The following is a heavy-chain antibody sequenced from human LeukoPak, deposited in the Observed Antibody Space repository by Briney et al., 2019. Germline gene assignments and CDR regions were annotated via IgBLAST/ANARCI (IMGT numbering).Heavy chain of an antibody. CDR1: GGSISSYY. V-gene: IGHV4-38-2*02. Sequence: PSETLSLTCTVSGGSISSYYWGWIRQPPGKGLEWIGSIYHSGSTYYNPSLKSRVTISIDTSKNQFSLKLSSVTAADTAVYYCARHGGLMVIGIFAFDIWGQGTMVTVSS. D-gene: IGHD2-21*01. J-gene: IGHJ3*02. CDR2: IYHSGST. CDR3: ARHGGLMVIGIFAFDI.